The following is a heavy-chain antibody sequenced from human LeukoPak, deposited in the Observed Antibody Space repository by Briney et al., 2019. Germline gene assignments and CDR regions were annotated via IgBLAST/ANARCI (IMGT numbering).Heavy chain of an antibody. CDR1: GFLFHDYY. CDR2: ITSESIP. Sequence: GGSLRLSCEASGFLFHDYYMSWVRQAPGKGLEWIAYITSESIPQYADSVRGRFTISRDNAQSSVSLQMDSLRAEDTAVYYCARGGCGGGNCYSGTGWFESWGQGALVIVST. CDR3: ARGGCGGGNCYSGTGWFES. V-gene: IGHV3-11*05. J-gene: IGHJ5*01. D-gene: IGHD2-21*02.